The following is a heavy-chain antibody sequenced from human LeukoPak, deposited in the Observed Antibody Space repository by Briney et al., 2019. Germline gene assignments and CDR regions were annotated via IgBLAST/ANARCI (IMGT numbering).Heavy chain of an antibody. V-gene: IGHV3-30-3*01. J-gene: IGHJ4*02. CDR3: ARVDGDYREAFDY. Sequence: GGSLRLSCAASGFTFSGYPIHWVRQAPGKGLEWVAVISYDGSNKYYADSVKGRFTISRDNSKNTLYLQMNSLRAEDTAVYYCARVDGDYREAFDYWGQGTLVTVSS. CDR2: ISYDGSNK. CDR1: GFTFSGYP. D-gene: IGHD4-17*01.